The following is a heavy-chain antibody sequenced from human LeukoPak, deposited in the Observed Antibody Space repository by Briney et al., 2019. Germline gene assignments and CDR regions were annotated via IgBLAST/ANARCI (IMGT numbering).Heavy chain of an antibody. D-gene: IGHD3-16*01. CDR3: ARGGGQFDY. Sequence: SETLSLTCTVSGGSISSYYWSWIRQPPGKGLGWIGYIYYNGGTNYNPSLKSRVTISVDTSKNQFSLKLSSVTAADTAVYYCARGGGQFDYWGQGTLVTVSS. CDR2: IYYNGGT. J-gene: IGHJ4*02. V-gene: IGHV4-59*08. CDR1: GGSISSYY.